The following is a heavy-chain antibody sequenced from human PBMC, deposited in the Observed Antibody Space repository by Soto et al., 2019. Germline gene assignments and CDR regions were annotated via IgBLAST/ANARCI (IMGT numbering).Heavy chain of an antibody. CDR3: ARALNIEYSGYYFDY. Sequence: PSETLSLTCTVSGGSISSSSYYWGWIRQPPGKGLEWIGSIYYSGSTYYNPSLKSRVTISVDTSKNQFSLKLSSVTAADTAVYYCARALNIEYSGYYFDYWGQGTLVTVSS. CDR1: GGSISSSSYY. CDR2: IYYSGST. D-gene: IGHD6-6*01. V-gene: IGHV4-39*01. J-gene: IGHJ4*02.